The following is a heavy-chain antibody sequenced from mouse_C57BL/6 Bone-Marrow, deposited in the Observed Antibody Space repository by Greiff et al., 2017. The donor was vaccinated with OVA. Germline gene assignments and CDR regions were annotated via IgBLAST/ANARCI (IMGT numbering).Heavy chain of an antibody. CDR1: GFSLTSYG. CDR3: AKGGTWGAWFAY. Sequence: VKLEESGPGLVQPSQSLSITCTVSGFSLTSYGVHWVRQSPGKGLEWLGVIWRGGSTDYNAAFMSRLSITKDNSKSQVFFKMNSLQADDTAIYYCAKGGTWGAWFAYWGQGTLVTVSA. J-gene: IGHJ3*01. CDR2: IWRGGST. D-gene: IGHD4-1*01. V-gene: IGHV2-5*01.